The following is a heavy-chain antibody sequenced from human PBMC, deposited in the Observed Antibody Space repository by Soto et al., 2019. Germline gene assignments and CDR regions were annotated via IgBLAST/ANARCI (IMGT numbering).Heavy chain of an antibody. D-gene: IGHD2-15*01. CDR2: ISYSGNI. Sequence: PSETLSLTXTVSGGSIISGYWSWIRQPPGKGLEWIGYISYSGNINYNPSLKSRVTMSVDTPKNQFSLRLSSVTTADTAVYYCAGLWGYAGSPIDYWGQGTLVTVSS. J-gene: IGHJ4*02. CDR1: GGSIISGY. CDR3: AGLWGYAGSPIDY. V-gene: IGHV4-59*01.